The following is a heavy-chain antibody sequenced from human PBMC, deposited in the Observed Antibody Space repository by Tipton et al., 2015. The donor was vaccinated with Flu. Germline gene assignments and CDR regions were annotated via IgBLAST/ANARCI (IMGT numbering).Heavy chain of an antibody. V-gene: IGHV3-30*02. Sequence: SGFTLSSYGMDWVRQAPGKGLEWVAFIRYDGSNKYYADSVKGRFTISRDNSKNTLYLQMNSLRAEDTAVYYCAKVIPELVAGLDYWGQGTLVTVSS. CDR2: IRYDGSNK. CDR3: AKVIPELVAGLDY. J-gene: IGHJ4*02. D-gene: IGHD6-19*01. CDR1: GFTLSSYG.